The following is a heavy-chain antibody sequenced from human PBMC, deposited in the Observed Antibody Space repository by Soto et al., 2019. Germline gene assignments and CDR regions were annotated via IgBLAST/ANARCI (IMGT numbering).Heavy chain of an antibody. D-gene: IGHD4-17*01. CDR3: ARSGYGYGDYVSYYMDV. V-gene: IGHV1-18*01. J-gene: IGHJ6*03. Sequence: ASVKVSCKASGYTFTSYGISWVRQAPGQGLEWMGWISAYNGNTNYAQKLQGRVTMTTDTSTSTAYMELRSLRSDDTAVYYCARSGYGYGDYVSYYMDVWGKGTTVTVSS. CDR2: ISAYNGNT. CDR1: GYTFTSYG.